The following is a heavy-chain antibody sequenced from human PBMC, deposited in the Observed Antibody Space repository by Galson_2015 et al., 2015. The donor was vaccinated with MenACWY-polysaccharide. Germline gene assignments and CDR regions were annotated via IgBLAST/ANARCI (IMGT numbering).Heavy chain of an antibody. D-gene: IGHD6-19*01. CDR3: VRDGGGGNGWYWFDL. CDR1: GFNFNIHP. Sequence: SLRLSCAAAGFNFNIHPMHWVRQAPGKGLEWVALISSDGDDKYYADSVKGRFTISRDNHKIMVFLEMNSLRAEDTAVYYCVRDGGGGNGWYWFDLWGQGTRVTVSS. J-gene: IGHJ5*02. CDR2: ISSDGDDK. V-gene: IGHV3-30-3*01.